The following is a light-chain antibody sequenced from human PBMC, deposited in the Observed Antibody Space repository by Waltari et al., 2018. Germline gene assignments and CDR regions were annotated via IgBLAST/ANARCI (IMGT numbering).Light chain of an antibody. CDR1: SPIIGSDP. V-gene: IGLV1-44*01. CDR2: STN. CDR3: AAWDGSQFARV. J-gene: IGLJ3*02. Sequence: QSVLTQPPSASGTPGQRVIISCSGSSPIIGSDPVTWYQQLPGTAPRPLIYSTNQRPSGVPDRFSGSKSGTSAFLAISGLQSEDESDYYCAAWDGSQFARVFGGGTKLSVL.